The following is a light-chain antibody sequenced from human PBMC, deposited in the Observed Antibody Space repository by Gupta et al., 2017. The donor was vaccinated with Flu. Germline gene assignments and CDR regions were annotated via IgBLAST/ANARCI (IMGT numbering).Light chain of an antibody. V-gene: IGKV4-1*01. J-gene: IGKJ1*01. CDR3: QQDDSTPRT. CDR1: QSVLYSSNNKNY. Sequence: DIVMTQSPDSLAVSLGERATINCKSSQSVLYSSNNKNYLAWYQQKPGQPPNLLIYWASTRRSGVPDRFSGSGSGTDFTLTISSLQAEDVAVYYCQQDDSTPRTFGQGTKVEVK. CDR2: WAS.